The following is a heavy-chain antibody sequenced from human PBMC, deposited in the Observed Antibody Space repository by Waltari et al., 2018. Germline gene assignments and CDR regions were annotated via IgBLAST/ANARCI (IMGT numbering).Heavy chain of an antibody. CDR3: ARVSWDTITRKGIDY. CDR1: GFTFSTYW. J-gene: IGHJ4*02. Sequence: EVQLVESGGDLVQPGGALRLSCAASGFTFSTYWMSWVRQAPGKGLEWLANKKQDGSEKLYVDSVKCRFTISRDNARNSLYLQMNSLRGEDTAVYYCARVSWDTITRKGIDYWGLGTLVIVAS. V-gene: IGHV3-7*01. CDR2: KKQDGSEK. D-gene: IGHD1-26*01.